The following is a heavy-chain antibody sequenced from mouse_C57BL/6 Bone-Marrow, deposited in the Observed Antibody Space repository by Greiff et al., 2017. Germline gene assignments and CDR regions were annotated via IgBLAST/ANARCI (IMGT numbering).Heavy chain of an antibody. CDR2: IYPNSGST. CDR1: GYTFTSYW. V-gene: IGHV1-64*01. Sequence: QVQLQQPGAELVKPGASVKLSCKASGYTFTSYWMHWVKQRPGQGLEWIGMIYPNSGSTNYNEKFKSKATLTVDKSSSTAYMQLSSLTSEDSAVYYCARSGTAQAAWFADWGQGTLVTVSA. CDR3: ARSGTAQAAWFAD. J-gene: IGHJ3*01. D-gene: IGHD3-2*02.